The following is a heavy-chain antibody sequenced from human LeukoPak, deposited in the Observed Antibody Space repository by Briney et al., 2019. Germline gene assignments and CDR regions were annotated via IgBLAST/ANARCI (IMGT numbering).Heavy chain of an antibody. CDR3: ARDFALYDILTGYYSVRAFDI. D-gene: IGHD3-9*01. Sequence: PSETLSLTCTVSGGSISSYYWSWIRQPPGKGLEWIGYIYYSGSTNYNPSLKSRVTISVDTSKNQFSLKLSSVTAADTAVYYCARDFALYDILTGYYSVRAFDIWGQGTMVTVSS. J-gene: IGHJ3*02. CDR2: IYYSGST. V-gene: IGHV4-59*01. CDR1: GGSISSYY.